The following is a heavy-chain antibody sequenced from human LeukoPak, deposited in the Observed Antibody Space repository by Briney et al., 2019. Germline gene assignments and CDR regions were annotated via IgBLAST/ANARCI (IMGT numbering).Heavy chain of an antibody. V-gene: IGHV4-38-2*01. D-gene: IGHD4-17*01. CDR2: IYHSGST. CDR3: ARLAYGDKPHALGPNDY. Sequence: KPSETLSLTCAVSGYSISSGYYWGWIRQPPGKGLEWIESIYHSGSTYYNPSLKSRVTISVDTSKNQFSLKLSSVTAADTAVYYCARLAYGDKPHALGPNDYWGQGTLVTVSS. CDR1: GYSISSGYY. J-gene: IGHJ4*02.